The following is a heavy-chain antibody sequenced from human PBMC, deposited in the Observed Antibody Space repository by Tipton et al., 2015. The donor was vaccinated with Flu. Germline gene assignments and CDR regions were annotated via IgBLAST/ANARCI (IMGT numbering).Heavy chain of an antibody. Sequence: GLVKPSQTLSPTCAISGDSVSSNSAAWNWIRQSPSRGLEWLGRKYYRSKWYNDDAVSVKSRITINPDTSKNQFSLQLNSVTPEDTAMYYCARVPLATTYYFDCWGQGTLVTVSS. CDR3: ARVPLATTYYFDC. D-gene: IGHD1-14*01. V-gene: IGHV6-1*01. CDR1: GDSVSSNSAA. CDR2: KYYRSKWYN. J-gene: IGHJ4*02.